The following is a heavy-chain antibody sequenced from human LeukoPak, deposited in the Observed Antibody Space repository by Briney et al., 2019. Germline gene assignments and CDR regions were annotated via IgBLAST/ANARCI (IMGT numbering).Heavy chain of an antibody. J-gene: IGHJ4*02. CDR3: ARAAYSSGPDY. V-gene: IGHV3-48*01. CDR2: LGPSSNAI. D-gene: IGHD6-25*01. CDR1: GFTFSGYS. Sequence: GGSLGLSCAASGFTFSGYSMNWVRQAPGKGLEWVSYLGPSSNAIHYADSVKGRFTISRDNAKNSLYLLMNSLRGEDTAVYCCARAAYSSGPDYWGQGTLVTVSS.